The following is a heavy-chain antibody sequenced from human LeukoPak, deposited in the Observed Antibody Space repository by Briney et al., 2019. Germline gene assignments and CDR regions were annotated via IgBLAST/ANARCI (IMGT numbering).Heavy chain of an antibody. Sequence: ASVKVSCKASGYTFTGYYMHWVRQAPGQGLEWMGWINPNSGGTNYAQKFQGRVTMTRDTSISTAYMELSRLRSDDTAVYYCARNWSGYLGAFDIWGQGTMVTVSS. CDR1: GYTFTGYY. CDR2: INPNSGGT. J-gene: IGHJ3*02. D-gene: IGHD3-3*01. V-gene: IGHV1-2*02. CDR3: ARNWSGYLGAFDI.